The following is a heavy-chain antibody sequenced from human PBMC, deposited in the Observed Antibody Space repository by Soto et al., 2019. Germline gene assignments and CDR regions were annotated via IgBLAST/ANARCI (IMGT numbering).Heavy chain of an antibody. V-gene: IGHV3-23*01. CDR2: ISDSGGART. J-gene: IGHJ4*02. D-gene: IGHD3-9*01. CDR3: AKYDVLTGRKSDY. Sequence: GGSLRLSYAASGFTFRAYAMNWVRQAPGKGLEWVSTISDSGGARTYYADSVKGRFIISRDNSKNTLYLQMDSLRVDDTAVYYCAKYDVLTGRKSDYWGQGTLVTVSS. CDR1: GFTFRAYA.